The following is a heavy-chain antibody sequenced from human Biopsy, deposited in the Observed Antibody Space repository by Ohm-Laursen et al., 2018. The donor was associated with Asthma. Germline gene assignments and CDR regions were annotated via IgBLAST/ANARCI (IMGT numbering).Heavy chain of an antibody. CDR3: ARDVMEWYLPAFGL. V-gene: IGHV3-30-3*01. J-gene: IGHJ4*02. Sequence: SLRLSCSASGFTFRSYAMHWVRQAPGKGLEWVAVGGSYYDGGLKYYADSVNGRFTVSRDDSKNTLYLQMNSLRPDDTAVYYCARDVMEWYLPAFGLWGQGTLVTVSS. D-gene: IGHD3-3*01. CDR2: GGSYYDGGLK. CDR1: GFTFRSYA.